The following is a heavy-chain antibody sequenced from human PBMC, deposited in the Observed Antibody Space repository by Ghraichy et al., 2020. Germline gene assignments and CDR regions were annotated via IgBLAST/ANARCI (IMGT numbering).Heavy chain of an antibody. CDR1: GGSISSSNW. Sequence: SETLSLTCAVSGGSISSSNWWSWVRQPPGKGLEWIGEIYHSGSTNYNPSLKSRVTISVDKSKNQFSLKLSSVTAADTAVYYCARGAYSSSGYYYYYGMDVWGQGTTVTVSS. J-gene: IGHJ6*02. V-gene: IGHV4-4*02. D-gene: IGHD6-6*01. CDR2: IYHSGST. CDR3: ARGAYSSSGYYYYYGMDV.